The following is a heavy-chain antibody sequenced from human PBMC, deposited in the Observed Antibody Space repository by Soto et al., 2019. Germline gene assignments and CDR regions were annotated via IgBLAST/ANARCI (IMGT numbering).Heavy chain of an antibody. CDR3: ARKGPRAARPNH. V-gene: IGHV3-11*01. D-gene: IGHD6-6*01. Sequence: QVPLVESGGGLVRPGGSLRLSCAASGFTFRDYDMSWIRQAPGKGLEWVSCISSSGTATYYADSVKGRFTIARDNAKNSLDVEMNSLRVEDSAVYYCARKGPRAARPNHWGQGTLVTVSS. CDR1: GFTFRDYD. CDR2: ISSSGTAT. J-gene: IGHJ5*02.